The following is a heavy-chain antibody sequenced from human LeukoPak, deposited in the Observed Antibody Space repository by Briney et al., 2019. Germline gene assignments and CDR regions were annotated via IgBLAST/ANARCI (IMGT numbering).Heavy chain of an antibody. J-gene: IGHJ1*01. Sequence: GGSLRLSCAASGFTFSTYSMHWVRQAPGKGLEWVSYTSSSSSTIYYADSAKGRFTISRDNAKNSLYLQMNSLRDDSTPLYHPAICSDYYCSSGYYYAYFQHWGQGTLVTVSS. D-gene: IGHD3-22*01. V-gene: IGHV3-48*02. CDR1: GFTFSTYS. CDR2: TSSSSSTI. CDR3: AICSDYYCSSGYYYAYFQH.